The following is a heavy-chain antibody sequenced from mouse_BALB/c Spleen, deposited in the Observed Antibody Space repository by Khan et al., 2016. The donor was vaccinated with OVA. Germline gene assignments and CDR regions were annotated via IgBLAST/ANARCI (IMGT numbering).Heavy chain of an antibody. J-gene: IGHJ1*01. CDR1: GFNIKDTY. Sequence: VQLKESGAELVKPGASVKLSCTASGFNIKDTYIHWVKQRPKQGLEWIGRITPANGNTEYDPKFQGKATMRADTSSNTAYLQLSSLTSGDTAVYYGVRPSYGPRNFDVWGAGTTVTVSS. CDR2: ITPANGNT. CDR3: VRPSYGPRNFDV. D-gene: IGHD1-1*02. V-gene: IGHV14-3*02.